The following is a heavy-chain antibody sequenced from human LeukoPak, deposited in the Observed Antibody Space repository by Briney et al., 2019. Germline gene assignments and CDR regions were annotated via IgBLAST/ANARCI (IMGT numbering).Heavy chain of an antibody. CDR1: GFTFGDYA. CDR3: SRGSGWLLVY. CDR2: IRSKAYGGTT. V-gene: IGHV3-49*04. J-gene: IGHJ4*02. Sequence: PGRSLRLSCTASGFTFGDYAMSWVRQAPGKGLEWVGFIRSKAYGGTTEYAASVKGRFTISRDDSKSIAYLQMNSLKTEDTAVYYCSRGSGWLLVYWGQGTLVTVSS. D-gene: IGHD6-19*01.